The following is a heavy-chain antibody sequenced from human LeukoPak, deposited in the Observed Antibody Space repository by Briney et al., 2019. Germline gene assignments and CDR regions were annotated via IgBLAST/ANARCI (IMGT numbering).Heavy chain of an antibody. CDR1: GYTFTDYY. D-gene: IGHD3-10*01. J-gene: IGHJ4*02. V-gene: IGHV1-2*02. CDR2: INPNSGGT. Sequence: ASVKVSCKASGYTFTDYYMHWVRQAPGQGLEWMGWINPNSGGTKYAQKFQGRVTMTRDTSISTAYMELSSLRADDTAFYYCARDVLLWFGPSGGWGQGTLVTVSS. CDR3: ARDVLLWFGPSGG.